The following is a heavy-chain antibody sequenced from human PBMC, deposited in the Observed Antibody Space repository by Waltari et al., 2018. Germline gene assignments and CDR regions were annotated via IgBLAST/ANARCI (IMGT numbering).Heavy chain of an antibody. Sequence: EVQLVESGGGLVQPGGSLRLSCAASGFTFSSYSMNWVRQAPGKGLEWVSYISSSSTIYYADSVKGRFTISRDNAKNSLYLQMNSLRAEDTAVYYCARDGGQGSGLYAYWGQGTLVTVSS. J-gene: IGHJ4*02. CDR2: ISSSSTI. D-gene: IGHD3-3*01. V-gene: IGHV3-48*04. CDR1: GFTFSSYS. CDR3: ARDGGQGSGLYAY.